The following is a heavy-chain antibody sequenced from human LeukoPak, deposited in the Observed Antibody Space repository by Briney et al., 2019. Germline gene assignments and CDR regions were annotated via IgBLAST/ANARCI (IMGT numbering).Heavy chain of an antibody. J-gene: IGHJ6*03. CDR3: ARYIAVAGTIYYFYYYMDV. CDR2: IYYSGST. V-gene: IGHV4-59*01. D-gene: IGHD6-19*01. CDR1: GGSISSYY. Sequence: SETLSLTCTVSGGSISSYYWSWIRQPPGKGLEWIGYIYYSGSTNYNPSLKSRVTISVDTSKNQFSLKLSSVTAADTAVYYCARYIAVAGTIYYFYYYMDVWGKGTTVTVSS.